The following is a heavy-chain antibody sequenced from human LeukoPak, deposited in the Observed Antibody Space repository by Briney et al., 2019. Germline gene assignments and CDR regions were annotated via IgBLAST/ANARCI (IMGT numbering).Heavy chain of an antibody. D-gene: IGHD3-22*01. CDR3: ARGRSGYYFDY. CDR1: GFTFSSVS. J-gene: IGHJ4*02. V-gene: IGHV3-48*02. CDR2: ISSTSTST. Sequence: GGSLRLSCAASGFTFSSVSMNWARQAPGKGLEWVSYISSTSTSTYYADSAKGRFTISRDNAQNSLYLQMNSLGDDDTAVYYCARGRSGYYFDYWGQGTLVTVSS.